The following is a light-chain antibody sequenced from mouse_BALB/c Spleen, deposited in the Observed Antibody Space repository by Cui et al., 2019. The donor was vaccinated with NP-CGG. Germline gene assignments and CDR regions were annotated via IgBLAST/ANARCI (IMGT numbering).Light chain of an antibody. Sequence: QAVVTQESALTTSPGETVTLTCRSSTGPVTTSNYANWVQGKPDHLFTGLIGGTNNRAPGVPARFSGSLIGDKAALTITGAQTEDEAIYFCALWYSNHWVFGGGTKLTDL. CDR3: ALWYSNHWV. V-gene: IGLV1*01. J-gene: IGLJ1*01. CDR1: TGPVTTSNY. CDR2: GTN.